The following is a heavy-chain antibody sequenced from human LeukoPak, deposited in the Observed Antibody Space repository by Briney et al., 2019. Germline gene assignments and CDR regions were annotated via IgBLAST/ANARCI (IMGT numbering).Heavy chain of an antibody. CDR1: GGSFSGYY. V-gene: IGHV4-34*01. J-gene: IGHJ6*03. D-gene: IGHD6-6*01. CDR3: ARAKNYSSSSHRNGTNRYYYYMDV. Sequence: PSETLSLTCAVYGGSFSGYYWSWIRQPPGKGLEWIGAINHSGSTNYNPSLKSRVTISVDTSTNQFSLQLNSVTPEDTAVYYCARAKNYSSSSHRNGTNRYYYYMDVGGKGTTVTVSS. CDR2: INHSGST.